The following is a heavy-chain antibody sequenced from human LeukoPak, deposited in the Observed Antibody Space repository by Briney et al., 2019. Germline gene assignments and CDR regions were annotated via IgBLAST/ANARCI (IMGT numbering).Heavy chain of an antibody. Sequence: GGSLRLSCAASGFTFSSYAMSWVRQAPGKGLEWVSAISGSGGSTYYADSVKGRFTISRDNSKNTLYLQMNSLRAEDTAVYYCASNDQYYYDSSGYELSDYWGQGTLVTVSS. D-gene: IGHD3-22*01. CDR1: GFTFSSYA. CDR3: ASNDQYYYDSSGYELSDY. J-gene: IGHJ4*02. V-gene: IGHV3-23*01. CDR2: ISGSGGST.